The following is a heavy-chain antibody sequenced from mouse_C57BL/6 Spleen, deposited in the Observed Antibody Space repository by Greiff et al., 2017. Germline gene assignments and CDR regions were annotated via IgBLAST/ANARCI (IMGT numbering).Heavy chain of an antibody. Sequence: QVHVKQPGTELVKPGASVKLSCKASGYTFTSYWMHWVKQRPGQGLEWIGNINPSNGGTNYNEKFKSKATLTVDKSSSTAYMQLSSLTSEDSAVYYCARGLIYYYGSSYDYFDYWGQGTTLTVSS. CDR3: ARGLIYYYGSSYDYFDY. V-gene: IGHV1-53*01. J-gene: IGHJ2*01. CDR2: INPSNGGT. D-gene: IGHD1-1*01. CDR1: GYTFTSYW.